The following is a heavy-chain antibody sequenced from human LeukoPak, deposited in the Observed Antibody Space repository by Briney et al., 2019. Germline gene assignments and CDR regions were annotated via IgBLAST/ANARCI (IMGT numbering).Heavy chain of an antibody. D-gene: IGHD3-3*01. Sequence: GGSLRLSCAASGFTFSSYWMHWVRQAPGKGLVWVSRINSDGSSTSYADSVKGRFTISRDNAKHTLYLQMNSLRAEDTAVYYCARAHYDFWSGYRSSFDYWGQGTLVTVSS. CDR3: ARAHYDFWSGYRSSFDY. V-gene: IGHV3-74*01. J-gene: IGHJ4*02. CDR2: INSDGSST. CDR1: GFTFSSYW.